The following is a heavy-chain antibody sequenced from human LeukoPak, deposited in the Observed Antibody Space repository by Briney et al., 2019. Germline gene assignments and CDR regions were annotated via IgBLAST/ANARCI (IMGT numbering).Heavy chain of an antibody. CDR3: AKGGMMVYAVTYIDS. D-gene: IGHD2-8*01. V-gene: IGHV4-31*03. Sequence: SQTLSLTCTVSGGSISSGDYYWNWIRQHPEKGLEWIGYIFNSGSTYYNPSLKSRVTISVDTSKNQFSLKLGSVTAADTAVYYCAKGGMMVYAVTYIDSWGQGTLVTVSS. J-gene: IGHJ4*02. CDR2: IFNSGST. CDR1: GGSISSGDYY.